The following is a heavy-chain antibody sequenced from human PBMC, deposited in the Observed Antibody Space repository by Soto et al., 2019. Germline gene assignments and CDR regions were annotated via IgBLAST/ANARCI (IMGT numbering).Heavy chain of an antibody. CDR1: GYTFTTYG. Sequence: QVPLVQSGGEVKKPGASVKVSCKTSGYTFTTYGISWVRQAPGQGLEWVGWISAYSGKTHYAQKFQGKVTMTTDTSTNTAYLELRSLRSADTAVYYCARDPYLGDDQYWGQGTLVTVSS. V-gene: IGHV1-18*01. CDR3: ARDPYLGDDQY. J-gene: IGHJ4*02. CDR2: ISAYSGKT. D-gene: IGHD3-16*01.